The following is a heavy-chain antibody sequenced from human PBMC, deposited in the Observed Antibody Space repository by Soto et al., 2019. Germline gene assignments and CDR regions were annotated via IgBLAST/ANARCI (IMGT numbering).Heavy chain of an antibody. CDR3: ARDPRYGDFPYYFDY. D-gene: IGHD4-17*01. J-gene: IGHJ4*02. CDR2: IIPIFGTA. V-gene: IGHV1-69*13. CDR1: GGTFSSYA. Sequence: SVKVSCKASGGTFSSYAISWVRQAPGQGLEWMGGIIPIFGTANYAQKFQGRVTITADESTSTAYMELSSLRSEDTAVYYCARDPRYGDFPYYFDYWGQGTLVTVSS.